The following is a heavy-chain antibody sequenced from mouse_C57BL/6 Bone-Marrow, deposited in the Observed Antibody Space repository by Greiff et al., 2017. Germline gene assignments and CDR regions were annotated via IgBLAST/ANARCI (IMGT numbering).Heavy chain of an antibody. V-gene: IGHV1-81*01. J-gene: IGHJ2*01. CDR1: GYTFTSYG. D-gene: IGHD6-1*01. Sequence: VHLVESGAELARPGASVKLSCKASGYTFTSYGISWVKQRTGQGLEWIGESYPRSGNTYYNEKFKGKATLTADKSSSTAYLELRSLTSEDSAVYFCARSWLCYLGYWGQGTTLTVAS. CDR2: SYPRSGNT. CDR3: ARSWLCYLGY.